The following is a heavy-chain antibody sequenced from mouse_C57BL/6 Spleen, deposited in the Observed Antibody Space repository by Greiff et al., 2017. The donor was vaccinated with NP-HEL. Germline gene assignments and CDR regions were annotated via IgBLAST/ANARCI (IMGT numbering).Heavy chain of an antibody. D-gene: IGHD2-5*01. CDR2: IDPSDSYT. CDR1: GYTFTSYW. CDR3: ARRANSNLGY. V-gene: IGHV1-50*01. Sequence: QVQLQQPGAELVKPGASVKLSCKASGYTFTSYWMQWVKQRPGQGLEWIGEIDPSDSYTNYNQKFKGKATLTVDTCSSTAYMQLSSLTSEDSAVYYCARRANSNLGYWGQGTLVTVSA. J-gene: IGHJ3*01.